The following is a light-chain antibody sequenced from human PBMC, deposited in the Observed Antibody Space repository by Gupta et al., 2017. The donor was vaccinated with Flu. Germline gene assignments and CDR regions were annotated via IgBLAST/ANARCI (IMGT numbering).Light chain of an antibody. CDR2: GDN. Sequence: QSVLTQPPSVPGAPGQRVTISCTGNSSNIGAGHDVHWYQQLPGAAPKLLIFGDNGRPSGVPDRFSASKSATSASLAITGLQTEDEADYYCQSYDSSLSGYLLFGGGTKLTVL. J-gene: IGLJ3*02. V-gene: IGLV1-40*01. CDR1: SSNIGAGHD. CDR3: QSYDSSLSGYLL.